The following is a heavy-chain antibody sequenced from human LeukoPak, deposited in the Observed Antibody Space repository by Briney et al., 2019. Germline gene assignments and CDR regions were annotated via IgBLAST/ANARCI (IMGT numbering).Heavy chain of an antibody. V-gene: IGHV1-2*06. CDR2: INPNSGGT. CDR3: ARDLRDLYFV. CDR1: GYTFTGYY. D-gene: IGHD3-9*01. Sequence: ASVKVSCKASGYTFTGYYMHWVRQAPGQGLEWMGRINPNSGGTNYAQQFQGRVTMTRDTSISTAYRELSRLRSDDTAEYYCARDLRDLYFVWGQGTLVTVSS. J-gene: IGHJ4*02.